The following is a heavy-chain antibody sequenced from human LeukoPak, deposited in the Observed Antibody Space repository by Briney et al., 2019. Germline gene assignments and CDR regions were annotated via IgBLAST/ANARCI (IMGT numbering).Heavy chain of an antibody. V-gene: IGHV1-18*01. Sequence: ASVKVSCKASGYTFTSYGISWVRQAPGQGLEWMEWISAYNGNTNYAQKLQGRVTMTTDTSTSTAYMELRSLRSDDTAVYYCARDPDSSGATDYFDYWGQGALVTVSS. J-gene: IGHJ4*02. CDR1: GYTFTSYG. CDR2: ISAYNGNT. D-gene: IGHD6-19*01. CDR3: ARDPDSSGATDYFDY.